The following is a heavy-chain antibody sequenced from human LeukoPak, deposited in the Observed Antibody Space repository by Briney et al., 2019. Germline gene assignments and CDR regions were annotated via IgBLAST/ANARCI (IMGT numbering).Heavy chain of an antibody. CDR1: GFTFSSYA. J-gene: IGHJ5*02. D-gene: IGHD2-2*01. Sequence: GGSLRLSCEASGFTFSSYAMHWVRQAPGKGLEWVAVISYDGSNKYYADSVKGRFTISRDNSKNTLYLQMNSLRAEDTAVYYCASLYIVVVPAAMPHWFDPWGQGTLVTVSS. CDR2: ISYDGSNK. CDR3: ASLYIVVVPAAMPHWFDP. V-gene: IGHV3-30*04.